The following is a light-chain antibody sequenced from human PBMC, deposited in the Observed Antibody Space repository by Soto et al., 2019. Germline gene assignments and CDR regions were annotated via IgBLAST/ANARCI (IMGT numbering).Light chain of an antibody. CDR2: GHN. Sequence: QSVLTQPPSVSGAPGQRVTISCTGSYSNIGAGYEVHWYQQIPGTAPKLLISGHNNRPSGVPDRFFGSKSGTSASLTIIGLQAEDEADYYCSSYTSSSTLRVFGGGTKLTVL. CDR3: SSYTSSSTLRV. V-gene: IGLV1-40*01. J-gene: IGLJ3*02. CDR1: YSNIGAGYE.